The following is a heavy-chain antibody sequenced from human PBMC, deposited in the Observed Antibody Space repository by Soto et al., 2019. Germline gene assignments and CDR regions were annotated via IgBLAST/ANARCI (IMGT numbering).Heavy chain of an antibody. Sequence: QVQLQESGPGLVKPSGTLSLTCAVSGGSISSSNWWSWVRQPPGKGLEWIGEIYHSGSTNYTPSIKSRVTTPVDQSKNRFCLKLSSVTAADTAAYYCARDPAGDGDYSIPWFDPWGQGTLVTVSS. V-gene: IGHV4-4*02. D-gene: IGHD4-17*01. CDR3: ARDPAGDGDYSIPWFDP. CDR1: GGSISSSNW. CDR2: IYHSGST. J-gene: IGHJ5*02.